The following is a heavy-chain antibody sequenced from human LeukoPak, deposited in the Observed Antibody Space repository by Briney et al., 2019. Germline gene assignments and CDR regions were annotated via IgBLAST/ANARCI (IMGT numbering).Heavy chain of an antibody. CDR1: GFTFSSYN. CDR3: ARVGEKAFHLWPEIDY. J-gene: IGHJ4*02. CDR2: ISTASDYI. V-gene: IGHV3-21*01. D-gene: IGHD5-24*01. Sequence: GGSLRLSCAASGFTFSSYNMNWVRQAPGKGLEWVSSISTASDYIYYADSLKGRFTISRDNAKNSLYLQMNSLRAEDTAVYYCARVGEKAFHLWPEIDYWGQGTLVTVSS.